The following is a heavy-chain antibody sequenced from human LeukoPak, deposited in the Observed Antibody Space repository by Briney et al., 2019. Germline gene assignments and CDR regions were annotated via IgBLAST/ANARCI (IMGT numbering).Heavy chain of an antibody. CDR1: GGSISSGGYS. D-gene: IGHD1-14*01. Sequence: SETLSLTCAVSGGSISSGGYSWSWIRQPPGKGLEWIGYIYHSGGTYYNPSLKSRVTISVDRSKNQFSLKLSSVTAADTAVYYCARGGADSEDAFDIWGQGTMVTVSS. J-gene: IGHJ3*02. V-gene: IGHV4-30-2*01. CDR2: IYHSGGT. CDR3: ARGGADSEDAFDI.